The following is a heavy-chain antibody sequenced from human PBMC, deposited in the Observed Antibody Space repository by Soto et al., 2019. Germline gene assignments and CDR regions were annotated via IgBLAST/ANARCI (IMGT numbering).Heavy chain of an antibody. Sequence: QFTLRESGPTLVKPTQTLTLTCTFSGFSLSTNGVGVGWIRQPPGKALEWLALIYWDDDKHYSPALKNRLTVTKDSSKKQVVLTMTNMDPVDTATYYCAHTKTCVDYYHYWGQGALVTVSS. V-gene: IGHV2-5*02. CDR3: AHTKTCVDYYHY. D-gene: IGHD2-21*01. J-gene: IGHJ4*02. CDR2: IYWDDDK. CDR1: GFSLSTNGVG.